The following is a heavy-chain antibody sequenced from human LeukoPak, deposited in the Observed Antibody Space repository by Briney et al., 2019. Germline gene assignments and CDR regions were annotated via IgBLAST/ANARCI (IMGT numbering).Heavy chain of an antibody. CDR1: GFTFSSYA. CDR2: ISGSGGST. CDR3: AKDPRESFGRLSGFDY. J-gene: IGHJ4*02. D-gene: IGHD2/OR15-2a*01. V-gene: IGHV3-23*01. Sequence: GGSLRLSCAASGFTFSSYAMSWVRQAPGKGLEWVSAISGSGGSTYYADSVKGRFTISRDNSKNTLYLQMNSLRAEDTAVYYCAKDPRESFGRLSGFDYWGQGTLVAVSS.